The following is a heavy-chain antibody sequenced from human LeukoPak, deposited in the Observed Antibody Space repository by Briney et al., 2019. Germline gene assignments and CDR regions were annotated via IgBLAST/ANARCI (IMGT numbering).Heavy chain of an antibody. D-gene: IGHD3-22*01. CDR1: GGSISSSTYY. CDR2: IYYSGST. V-gene: IGHV4-39*01. J-gene: IGHJ3*02. CDR3: ATYYYDRTGYDTFDI. Sequence: SETLSLTCTVSGGSISSSTYYWGWIRQPPGKGLEWIGSIYYSGSTYYNPSLKSRVSISVDTSKNQCSLKLSSVTAADTAVYYCATYYYDRTGYDTFDIWGQGTMVTVSS.